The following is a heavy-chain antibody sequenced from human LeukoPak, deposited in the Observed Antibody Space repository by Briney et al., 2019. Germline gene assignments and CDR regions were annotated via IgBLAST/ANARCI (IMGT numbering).Heavy chain of an antibody. Sequence: SEILSLTCTVSGGSISSYYWSWIRQPPGKGLEWIGYIYYSGSTNYNPSLKSRVTISVDTSKNQFSLKLSSVTAADTAVYYCARVSSVAGNWFDPWGQGTLVTVSS. CDR1: GGSISSYY. CDR3: ARVSSVAGNWFDP. D-gene: IGHD6-19*01. CDR2: IYYSGST. J-gene: IGHJ5*02. V-gene: IGHV4-59*01.